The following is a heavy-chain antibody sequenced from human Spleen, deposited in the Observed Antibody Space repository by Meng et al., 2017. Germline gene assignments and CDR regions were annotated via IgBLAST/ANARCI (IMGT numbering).Heavy chain of an antibody. CDR3: VYFWSGYFT. J-gene: IGHJ5*02. Sequence: QVQLQESGPGLVKPSGTLSLTCAISGGSISSNNWWSWVRQAPGKGLEWIGEIYQTGSANYNPSLKSRVTISVDKSKTQLSLKVYSVTAADTAVYYCVYFWSGYFTSGQGTLVTVSS. CDR1: GGSISSNNW. V-gene: IGHV4-4*02. D-gene: IGHD3-3*01. CDR2: IYQTGSA.